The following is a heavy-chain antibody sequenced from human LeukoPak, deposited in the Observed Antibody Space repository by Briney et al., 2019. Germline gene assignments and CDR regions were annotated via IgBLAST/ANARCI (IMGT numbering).Heavy chain of an antibody. CDR3: ARMEMVRGLDY. D-gene: IGHD3-10*01. CDR2: INHSGST. CDR1: GGSISSYY. J-gene: IGHJ4*02. Sequence: SETLSLTCTVSGGSISSYYWSWIRQPPGKGLEWIGEINHSGSTNYNPSLKSRVTISVDTSKNQFSLKLSSVTAADTAVYYCARMEMVRGLDYWGQGTLVTVSS. V-gene: IGHV4-34*01.